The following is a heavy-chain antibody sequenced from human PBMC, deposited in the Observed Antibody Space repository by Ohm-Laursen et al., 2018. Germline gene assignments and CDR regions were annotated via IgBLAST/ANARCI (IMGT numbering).Heavy chain of an antibody. V-gene: IGHV3-23*01. Sequence: SLRLSCSASGFTFSSYVMSWVRQAPGKGLEWVSGVSRSGDYTNYADSVKGRFTISRDNSKNTLYLQMNSLRAEDTAVYYCANPIGYLAYWGQGTLVTVSS. CDR1: GFTFSSYV. CDR3: ANPIGYLAY. CDR2: VSRSGDYT. J-gene: IGHJ4*02. D-gene: IGHD6-13*01.